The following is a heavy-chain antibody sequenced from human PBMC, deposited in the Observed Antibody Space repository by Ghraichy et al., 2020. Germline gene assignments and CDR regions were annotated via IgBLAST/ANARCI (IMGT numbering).Heavy chain of an antibody. J-gene: IGHJ4*02. CDR3: ARVDDWAKSGY. Sequence: QTLSLTCSVSGGSIRSLYRNWLRQPPGKGLEWIGYISRSGSTNYNPSLKSRVTITQDTSGNQFSLKLTSVTAADTAVYYCARVDDWAKSGYWGQGILVTVSS. V-gene: IGHV4-59*11. CDR2: ISRSGST. CDR1: GGSIRSLY. D-gene: IGHD3-16*01.